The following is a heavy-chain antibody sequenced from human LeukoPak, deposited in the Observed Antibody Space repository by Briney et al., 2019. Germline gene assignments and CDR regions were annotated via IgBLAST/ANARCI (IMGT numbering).Heavy chain of an antibody. Sequence: PGGSLRLSCEASGFTFSSYWMSWVRQAPGKGLEWVANIKQDGSEKYYVDSVKGRFTISRDNAKNSLYLQMNSLRAEDTAVYYCARVYGDYGAYYGYWGQGTLVTVSS. J-gene: IGHJ4*02. CDR2: IKQDGSEK. CDR3: ARVYGDYGAYYGY. V-gene: IGHV3-7*03. D-gene: IGHD4-17*01. CDR1: GFTFSSYW.